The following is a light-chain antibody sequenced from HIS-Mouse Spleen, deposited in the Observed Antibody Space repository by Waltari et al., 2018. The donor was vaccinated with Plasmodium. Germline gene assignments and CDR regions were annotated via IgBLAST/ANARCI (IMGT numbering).Light chain of an antibody. J-gene: IGKJ4*01. CDR1: QSVSSY. Sequence: EIVLTQSPATLSLSPGERATLSCRARQSVSSYLAWYQQKPGQAPRLLIYDASNRATGSPARFSGSGSGTDFTLTISSLEPEDFAVYYGQQRSNWPPLTCGGGTKVEIK. CDR2: DAS. CDR3: QQRSNWPPLT. V-gene: IGKV3-11*01.